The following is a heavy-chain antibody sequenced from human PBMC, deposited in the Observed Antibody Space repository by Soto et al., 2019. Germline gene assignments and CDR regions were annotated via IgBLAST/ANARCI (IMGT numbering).Heavy chain of an antibody. CDR1: GGSISSGDYY. J-gene: IGHJ4*02. CDR2: IYYSGST. D-gene: IGHD3-16*01. V-gene: IGHV4-30-4*01. CDR3: ARDELRLHYFDY. Sequence: TSETLSLTCTVSGGSISSGDYYWSWIRQPPGKGLEWIGYIYYSGSTYYNPSLKSRVTISVDTSKNQFSLKLSSVTAADTAVYYCARDELRLHYFDYWGQGTQVTVSS.